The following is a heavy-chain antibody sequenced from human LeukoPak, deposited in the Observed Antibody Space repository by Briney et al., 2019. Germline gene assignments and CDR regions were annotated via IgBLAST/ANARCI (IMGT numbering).Heavy chain of an antibody. CDR2: ISSSGSTI. D-gene: IGHD3-10*01. V-gene: IGHV3-48*03. CDR1: GFTFSSYE. Sequence: PGGSLRLSCAASGFTFSSYEMNWVRQAPGKGLEWVSYISSSGSTIYYADSVKGRFTISRDNAKNSLYLQMNSLRAEDTAVYYCAREFYGSGTNWFDPWGQGTLVTVSS. CDR3: AREFYGSGTNWFDP. J-gene: IGHJ5*02.